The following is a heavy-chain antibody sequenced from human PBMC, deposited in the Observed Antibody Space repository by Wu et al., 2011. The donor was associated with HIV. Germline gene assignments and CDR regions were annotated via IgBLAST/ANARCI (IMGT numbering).Heavy chain of an antibody. V-gene: IGHV1-8*02. CDR1: GYTFSDYY. D-gene: IGHD3-10*01. CDR3: ATEPEYYYGSGSYYTN. CDR2: MNPNTGDT. Sequence: QVQLVQSGAEVVKPGASVKVSCKASGYTFSDYYIYWVRQAPGQGLEWMGWMNPNTGDTGYAQKFQGRVTMTRNTSIGTAYMELSSLRSEDTAVYYCATEPEYYYGSGSYYTNWGQGTLVTVSS. J-gene: IGHJ4*02.